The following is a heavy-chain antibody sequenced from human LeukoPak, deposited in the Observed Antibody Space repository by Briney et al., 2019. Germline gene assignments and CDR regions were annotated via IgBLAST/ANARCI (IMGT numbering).Heavy chain of an antibody. Sequence: SETLSLTCTVSGGSISSYYWSWIRQPPGKGLERIGYIYYNGSTNYNPSLKSRVTISVDTSKNQFSLKLSSVTAADTAVYYCARGGYCSGGSCYVVFDYWGQGTLVTVSS. CDR3: ARGGYCSGGSCYVVFDY. CDR1: GGSISSYY. J-gene: IGHJ4*02. D-gene: IGHD2-15*01. V-gene: IGHV4-59*08. CDR2: IYYNGST.